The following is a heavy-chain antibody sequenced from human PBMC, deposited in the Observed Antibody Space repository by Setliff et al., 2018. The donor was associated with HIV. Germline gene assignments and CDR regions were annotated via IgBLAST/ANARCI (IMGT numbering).Heavy chain of an antibody. Sequence: AASVKVSCKASGYSFTSYGISWVRQAPGQELEWVGWMSDYNDNTESAQKFQGRVTMTKDTSTSTAYMELRSLRYDDTAVYYCARRADWFDLWGQGTLVTVSS. CDR1: GYSFTSYG. V-gene: IGHV1-18*01. CDR2: MSDYNDNT. J-gene: IGHJ5*02. CDR3: ARRADWFDL.